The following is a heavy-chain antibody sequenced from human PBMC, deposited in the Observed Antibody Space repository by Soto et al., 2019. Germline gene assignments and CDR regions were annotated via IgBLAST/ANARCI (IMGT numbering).Heavy chain of an antibody. CDR1: GYTFTSYY. CDR2: INPSGGST. D-gene: IGHD3-10*01. CDR3: ARDRFCTVRGAPGWFYGMDV. V-gene: IGHV1-46*03. Sequence: GASVKVSCKASGYTFTSYYMHWVRQAPGQGLEWMGIINPSGGSTSYAQKFQGRVTMTRDTSTSTVYMELSSLRSEDTAVYYCARDRFCTVRGAPGWFYGMDVWGQGTTVTVSS. J-gene: IGHJ6*02.